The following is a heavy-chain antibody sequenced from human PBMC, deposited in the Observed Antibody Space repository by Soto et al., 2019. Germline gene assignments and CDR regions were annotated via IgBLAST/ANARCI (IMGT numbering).Heavy chain of an antibody. CDR3: ARDVSACSGGSSYPAMYYHYGMDV. CDR2: ISWNSGSI. CDR1: GFTFDDYA. D-gene: IGHD2-15*01. V-gene: IGHV3-9*01. Sequence: EVQLVESGGGLVQPGRSLRLSCAASGFTFDDYAMHWVRQAPGQGLEWVSGISWNSGSIGYADSVRGRFTISRDNAKKSLYLQMNSLRLEGTALDYCARDVSACSGGSSYPAMYYHYGMDVWVQGTTITFAS. J-gene: IGHJ6*02.